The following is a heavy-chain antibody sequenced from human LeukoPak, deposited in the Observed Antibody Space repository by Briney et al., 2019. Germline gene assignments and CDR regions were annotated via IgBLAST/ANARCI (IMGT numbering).Heavy chain of an antibody. CDR1: GFTFGDYA. CDR2: IRSKAYGGTT. D-gene: IGHD2-8*01. Sequence: GGSLRLSCTASGFTFGDYAMSWVRQAPGKGLEWVGFIRSKAYGGTTEYAASVKGRFTISRDDSKSIAYLQMNSLKTEDTAVYYCTTRAQDIVLMVYASHGMDVWGQGTTVTVSS. CDR3: TTRAQDIVLMVYASHGMDV. V-gene: IGHV3-49*04. J-gene: IGHJ6*02.